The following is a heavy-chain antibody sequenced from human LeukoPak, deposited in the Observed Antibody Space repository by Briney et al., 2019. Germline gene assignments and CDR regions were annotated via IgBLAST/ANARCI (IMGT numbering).Heavy chain of an antibody. D-gene: IGHD3-22*01. Sequence: GGSLRLSCAASGFTFSDYYMSWIRQAPGKGLEWVSYISSSGSTICYADSVKGRFTISRDNAKNSLYLQMNSLRAEDTAVYYCASAPARFYYDSSGSDFGGQGTLVTVSS. CDR1: GFTFSDYY. V-gene: IGHV3-11*01. J-gene: IGHJ4*02. CDR3: ASAPARFYYDSSGSDF. CDR2: ISSSGSTI.